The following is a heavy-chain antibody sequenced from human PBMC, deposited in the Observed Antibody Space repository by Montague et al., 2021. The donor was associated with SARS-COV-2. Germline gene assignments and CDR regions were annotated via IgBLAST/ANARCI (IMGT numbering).Heavy chain of an antibody. CDR2: VYHSGTT. J-gene: IGHJ3*02. Sequence: SDTLSLTRTVSGFSIGSGYYCGWIRQPPGKGLEWIGSVYHSGTTXYNPSLQSRLTMSIDTSTNQFSLRLTSVTAADTAVFFCVRERAGGLRNVFGIWGQGTTVTVSS. V-gene: IGHV4-38-2*02. CDR3: VRERAGGLRNVFGI. CDR1: GFSIGSGYY.